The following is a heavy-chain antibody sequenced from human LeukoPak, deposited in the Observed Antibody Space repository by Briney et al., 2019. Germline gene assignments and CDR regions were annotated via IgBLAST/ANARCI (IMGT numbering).Heavy chain of an antibody. CDR1: GLTVSNDY. D-gene: IGHD1-7*01. V-gene: IGHV3-66*02. Sequence: GGSRTPSCAPSGLTVSNDYMAWVRQAPEGVLGWVSLIYGEVTTSYTDSVKGRFTISRDHFKNTMYLQMNSLRPEATALYNGARDRAGAQNLVALHPWGEGILVSVSS. CDR3: ARDRAGAQNLVALHP. CDR2: IYGEVTT. J-gene: IGHJ5*02.